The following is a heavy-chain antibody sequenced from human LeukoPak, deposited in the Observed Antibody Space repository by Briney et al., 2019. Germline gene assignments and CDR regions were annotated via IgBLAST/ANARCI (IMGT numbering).Heavy chain of an antibody. Sequence: GGSLSPSFAASGFTFIGSKISWIRQAPGKGLEWVSCIGSSSSYTNYADSVKGRFTISRDNTKNSLYLQMDGLRAEDTAVYYCARDRGAVAATWFDYWGQGTLVTVSS. CDR1: GFTFIGSK. J-gene: IGHJ4*02. V-gene: IGHV3-11*05. CDR2: IGSSSSYT. CDR3: ARDRGAVAATWFDY. D-gene: IGHD6-19*01.